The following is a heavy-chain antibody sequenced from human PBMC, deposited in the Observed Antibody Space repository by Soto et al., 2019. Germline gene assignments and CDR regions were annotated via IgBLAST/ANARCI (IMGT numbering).Heavy chain of an antibody. V-gene: IGHV4-38-2*01. CDR1: GDSIIGIYH. CDR3: AGYNWNYYFDP. Sequence: PSETLSLTCAVSGDSIIGIYHWAWIRQPPGRGLEWVASIYHSGTTYYNPSLKSRVTISIDTSKSQFSLNLNSMTAADTAVYYCAGYNWNYYFDPWGQGTLVTVSS. CDR2: IYHSGTT. D-gene: IGHD1-7*01. J-gene: IGHJ5*02.